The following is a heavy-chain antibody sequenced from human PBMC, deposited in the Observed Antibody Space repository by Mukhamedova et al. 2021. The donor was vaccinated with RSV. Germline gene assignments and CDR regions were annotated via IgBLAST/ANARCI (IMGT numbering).Heavy chain of an antibody. D-gene: IGHD1/OR15-1a*01. V-gene: IGHV3-23*01. CDR3: ATHSESRVTNNQKSLHH. Sequence: GLEWVSSISASGGSTYYADSVKGRTTISRDISANTLFLLLSSLRAEDTAVYYCATHSESRVTNNQKSLHHWAPGPLVTVSS. J-gene: IGHJ1*01. CDR2: ISASGGST.